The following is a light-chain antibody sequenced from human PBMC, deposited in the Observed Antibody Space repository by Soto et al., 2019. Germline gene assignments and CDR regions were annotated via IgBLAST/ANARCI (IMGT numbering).Light chain of an antibody. J-gene: IGKJ5*01. CDR3: QPNGCPIT. Sequence: LVLTHSPGTLSLSPAERATVSFRASQNVSSWNVAWYQKTPRHPNLLIIDAACRRATGLSDCIGGSGSRTDFTPIISRLAHEYFAVYCHQPNGCPITFGQGTRLEIK. V-gene: IGKV3-20*01. CDR2: AAC. CDR1: QNVSSWN.